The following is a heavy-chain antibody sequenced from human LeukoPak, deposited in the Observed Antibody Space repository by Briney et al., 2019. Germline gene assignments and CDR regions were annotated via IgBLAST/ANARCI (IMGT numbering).Heavy chain of an antibody. Sequence: GGSLRLSCAASGFTFSSYAMSWVRQAPGKGLEWVPAISGGGGSTYYADSVKVRFTISRVNSKNTLYLQMNSLRAEDTSVYYCAKDLGGCNPRGGDYWGQGTLVTVSS. V-gene: IGHV3-23*01. CDR3: AKDLGGCNPRGGDY. D-gene: IGHD2-15*01. CDR2: ISGGGGST. J-gene: IGHJ4*02. CDR1: GFTFSSYA.